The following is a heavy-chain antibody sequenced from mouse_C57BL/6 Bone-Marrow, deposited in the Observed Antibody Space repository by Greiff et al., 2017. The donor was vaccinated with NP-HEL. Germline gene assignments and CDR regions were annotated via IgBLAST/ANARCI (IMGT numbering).Heavy chain of an antibody. CDR3: ARGGGNPFAY. CDR1: GFTFSSYG. J-gene: IGHJ3*01. CDR2: ISSGGSYT. D-gene: IGHD1-1*02. V-gene: IGHV5-6*02. Sequence: EVKLEESGGDLVKPGGSLKLSCAASGFTFSSYGMSWVRQTPDKRLEWVATISSGGSYTYYPDSVKGRFTISRDNAKNTLYLQMSSLKSEDTAMYYCARGGGNPFAYWGQGTLVTVSA.